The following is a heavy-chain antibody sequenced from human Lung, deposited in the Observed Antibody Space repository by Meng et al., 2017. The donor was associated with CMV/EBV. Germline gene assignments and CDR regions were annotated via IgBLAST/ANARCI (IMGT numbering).Heavy chain of an antibody. CDR2: INHSGST. CDR1: GGSFSGYY. V-gene: IGHV4-34*01. D-gene: IGHD2-2*01. J-gene: IGHJ6*02. CDR3: ARARVVPAYYYGMDV. Sequence: SXTXSLXCAVYGGSFSGYYWSWIRQPPGKGLEWIGEINHSGSTNYNPSLKSRVTISVDTSKNQFSLKLSSVTAADTAVYYCARARVVPAYYYGMDVRGQGXTVTGSS.